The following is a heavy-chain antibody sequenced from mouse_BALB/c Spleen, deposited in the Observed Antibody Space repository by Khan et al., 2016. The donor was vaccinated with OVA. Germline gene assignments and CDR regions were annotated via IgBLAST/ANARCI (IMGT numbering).Heavy chain of an antibody. D-gene: IGHD1-3*01. CDR2: IWAGGST. V-gene: IGHV2-9*02. CDR3: ARAFYNGAWFAY. J-gene: IGHJ3*01. CDR1: GFSLSNYG. Sequence: VQLKESGPGLVTPSQTLSITCTVSGFSLSNYGVHWVRQPPGKGLEWLGVIWAGGSTNHNSALMSRLSISKDDYKSQVFLTMNSLQTDDTAMYYCARAFYNGAWFAYWGQGTLVTVSA.